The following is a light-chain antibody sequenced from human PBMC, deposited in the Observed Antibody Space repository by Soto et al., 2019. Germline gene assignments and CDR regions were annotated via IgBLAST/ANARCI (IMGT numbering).Light chain of an antibody. CDR2: WAS. CDR1: QSVLYSSNNKNY. J-gene: IGKJ1*01. CDR3: QEYYSTPRT. V-gene: IGKV4-1*01. Sequence: LVMTQSPDSLAVSLGERATINCKSSQSVLYSSNNKNYLAWYQQKPGQPPKLLIYWASTRESGVPDRFSGSGSGTDFTLTISSLQAEDVAVYYYQEYYSTPRTFGQGTKVEIK.